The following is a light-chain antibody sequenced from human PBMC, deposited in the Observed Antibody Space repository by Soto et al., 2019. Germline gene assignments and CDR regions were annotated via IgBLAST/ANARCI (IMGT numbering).Light chain of an antibody. V-gene: IGLV1-40*01. Sequence: QSVLTQPPSVSGAPGRRVTISCTGSSSNIGAGYDVHWYQQLPGTAPKLLIYGNSNRPSGVPDRFSGSKSGTSASLAITGLQAEDEADYYCQSYDISLSGWVFGGGTKLTVL. CDR2: GNS. J-gene: IGLJ2*01. CDR1: SSNIGAGYD. CDR3: QSYDISLSGWV.